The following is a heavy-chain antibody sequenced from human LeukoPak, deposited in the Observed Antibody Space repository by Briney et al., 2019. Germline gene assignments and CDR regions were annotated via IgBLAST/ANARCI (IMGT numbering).Heavy chain of an antibody. CDR1: GFIFTSHW. CDR3: VRDPRGDGSSTFGY. V-gene: IGHV3-74*01. D-gene: IGHD1-26*01. CDR2: INGEGSRR. Sequence: GGSRRLSCAAAGFIFTSHWMFWVRQVPGKGLGWVSRINGEGSRREYADSVKGRFTISRDNAKNTLYLQMNSLNAEDTGLYYCVRDPRGDGSSTFGYWGQGTLVTVSS. J-gene: IGHJ4*02.